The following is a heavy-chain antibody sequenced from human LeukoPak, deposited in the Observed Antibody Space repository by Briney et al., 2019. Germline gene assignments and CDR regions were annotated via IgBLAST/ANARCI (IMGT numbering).Heavy chain of an antibody. J-gene: IGHJ5*01. CDR1: GGSISSGGYY. Sequence: SETLSLTCTVSGGSISSGGYYWSWIRQTPGKAPEWIGCIHPSGSTHYSLSLKSRVIMSVDRSKNQFSLKLSSVTAADTAVYHCARGPDTAKTGTWGHGTLVTVSS. CDR3: ARGPDTAKTGT. D-gene: IGHD5-18*01. V-gene: IGHV4-30-2*01. CDR2: IHPSGST.